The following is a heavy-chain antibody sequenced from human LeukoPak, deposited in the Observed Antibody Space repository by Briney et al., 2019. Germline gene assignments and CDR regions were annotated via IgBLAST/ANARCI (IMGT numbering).Heavy chain of an antibody. D-gene: IGHD1-1*01. V-gene: IGHV3-23*01. CDR2: ISGSGGST. CDR3: AKGTLNSFDY. Sequence: PGGSLRLSCAASRFTFSSYAMSWVRQAPGKGLEWVSGISGSGGSTYYADSVKGRFTISRDNSKNALYLQMNSLRAEDTAVYYCAKGTLNSFDYWGQGTLVTVSS. CDR1: RFTFSSYA. J-gene: IGHJ4*02.